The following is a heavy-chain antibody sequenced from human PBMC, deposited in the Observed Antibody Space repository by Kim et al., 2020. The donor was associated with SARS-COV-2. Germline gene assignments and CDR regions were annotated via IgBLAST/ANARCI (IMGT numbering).Heavy chain of an antibody. V-gene: IGHV1-18*01. J-gene: IGHJ4*02. Sequence: ASVKVSCKASGYTFTSYGISWVRQAPGQGLEWMGWISAYNGNTNYAQKLQGRVTMTTDTSTSTAYMELRSLRSDDTAVYYCARAPPYHYYGSGSYYRFDYWGQGTLVTVSS. CDR1: GYTFTSYG. D-gene: IGHD3-10*01. CDR3: ARAPPYHYYGSGSYYRFDY. CDR2: ISAYNGNT.